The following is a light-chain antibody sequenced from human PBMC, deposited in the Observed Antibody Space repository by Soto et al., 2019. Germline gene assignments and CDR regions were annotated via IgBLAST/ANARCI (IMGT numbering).Light chain of an antibody. CDR1: QDIIYY. CDR2: DAS. V-gene: IGKV1-33*01. Sequence: DIQMTQSPSSLSASVGDRVTITCHASQDIIYYLNWYQQKPGRAPKLLIYDASNLEEGVPSRFSGSGSGTVYTFTISRLQPEDVATYYCQQYDNLPLTFGGGTKVEI. CDR3: QQYDNLPLT. J-gene: IGKJ4*01.